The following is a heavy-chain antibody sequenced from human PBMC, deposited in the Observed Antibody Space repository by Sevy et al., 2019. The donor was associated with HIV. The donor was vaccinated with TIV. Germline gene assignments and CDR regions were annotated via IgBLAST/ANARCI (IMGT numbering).Heavy chain of an antibody. CDR1: GFTFSSYA. J-gene: IGHJ3*02. CDR3: VRDYYDSSGYYSDAFDI. D-gene: IGHD3-22*01. Sequence: GGSLRLSCAASGFTFSSYAMHWVRQAPGKGLEWVAVISYDGSNKYYADSVKGRFTISRDNSKNTLYLQMNSLRAEDTAVYYCVRDYYDSSGYYSDAFDIWGQGTMVTVSS. CDR2: ISYDGSNK. V-gene: IGHV3-30-3*01.